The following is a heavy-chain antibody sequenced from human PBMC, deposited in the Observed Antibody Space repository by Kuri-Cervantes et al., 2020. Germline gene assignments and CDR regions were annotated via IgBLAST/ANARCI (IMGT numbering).Heavy chain of an antibody. V-gene: IGHV3-21*01. CDR3: ARDSTSRFGGYDDSPFDY. J-gene: IGHJ4*02. CDR1: GFTFSSYA. Sequence: GGSLSLSWAAYGFTFSSYAMSCVRQAPGKGLEWVSSISSSSSYIYYADSVKGRFTISRDNAKNSLYLQMNSLRAEDTAVYYCARDSTSRFGGYDDSPFDYWGQGTLVTVSS. D-gene: IGHD5-12*01. CDR2: ISSSSSYI.